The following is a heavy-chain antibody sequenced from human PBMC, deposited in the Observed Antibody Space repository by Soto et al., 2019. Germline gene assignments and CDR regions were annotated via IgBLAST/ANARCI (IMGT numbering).Heavy chain of an antibody. D-gene: IGHD6-19*01. CDR2: IIPIFGTA. CDR3: ARDRLEIIAVANAAFDI. J-gene: IGHJ3*02. V-gene: IGHV1-69*12. CDR1: GGTFSSYA. Sequence: QVQLVQSGAEVKKPGSSVKVSCKASGGTFSSYAISWVRQAPGQGLEWMGGIIPIFGTANYAQKFQGRVTITADESTSKAYMELSSLRSEDTAVYYCARDRLEIIAVANAAFDIWGQGTMVTVSS.